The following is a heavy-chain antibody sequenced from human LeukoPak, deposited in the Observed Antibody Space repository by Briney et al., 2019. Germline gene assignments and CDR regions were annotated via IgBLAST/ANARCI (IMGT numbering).Heavy chain of an antibody. D-gene: IGHD3-22*01. J-gene: IGHJ4*02. CDR2: ISGSGGST. Sequence: GGSLRLSCAASGFTFSSYAMSWVRQAPGKGLEWVSAISGSGGSTYYADSVKGRFTISRDNSKNTLYLQMNSLRAEDTAVYYCAKASENYYDSSGRAPFDYWGQGTLVTVSS. V-gene: IGHV3-23*01. CDR1: GFTFSSYA. CDR3: AKASENYYDSSGRAPFDY.